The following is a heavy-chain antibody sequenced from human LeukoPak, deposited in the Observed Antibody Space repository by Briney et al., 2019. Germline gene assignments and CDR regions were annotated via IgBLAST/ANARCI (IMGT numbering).Heavy chain of an antibody. J-gene: IGHJ4*02. Sequence: ASETLSLTCTVSGGSISTYYWSWIRQPPGKGLEWIGYIHYSGSTNYNPSLKSRVTISGDTSKNQCSLHVKSVIAADTAVYYCARGETGHNYWGQGTPVTVSS. CDR3: ARGETGHNY. V-gene: IGHV4-59*01. CDR2: IHYSGST. CDR1: GGSISTYY. D-gene: IGHD3-9*01.